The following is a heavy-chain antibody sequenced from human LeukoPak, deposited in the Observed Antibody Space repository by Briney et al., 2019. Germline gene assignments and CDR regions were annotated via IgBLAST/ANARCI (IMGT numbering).Heavy chain of an antibody. CDR3: AKGYGDYYAFYI. V-gene: IGHV3-23*01. J-gene: IGHJ3*02. CDR2: ISGSGGST. CDR1: GFTLTSYA. Sequence: GRSLRLSCAASGFTLTSYAMGWVRQAPGEGLGWVSAISGSGGSTYYADSVRGRFTISRDNPKNTLHLQMNSLRAEDTAVYYCAKGYGDYYAFYIWGQGTMATVSS. D-gene: IGHD4-17*01.